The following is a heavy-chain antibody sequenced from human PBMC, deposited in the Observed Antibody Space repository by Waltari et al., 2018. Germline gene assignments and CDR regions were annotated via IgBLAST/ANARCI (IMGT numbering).Heavy chain of an antibody. Sequence: QVQLQESGPGLVKPSETLSLTCTVSGGSISSYYWSWIRQPAGKGLEWIGRIYTSGSTNYNPSLKSRVTMSVDTSKNQFSRKLSYVTAACTAVYDCAREGVSWSIYDYMDVWGKGTTVTISS. CDR2: IYTSGST. J-gene: IGHJ6*03. CDR3: AREGVSWSIYDYMDV. V-gene: IGHV4-4*07. CDR1: GGSISSYY. D-gene: IGHD6-13*01.